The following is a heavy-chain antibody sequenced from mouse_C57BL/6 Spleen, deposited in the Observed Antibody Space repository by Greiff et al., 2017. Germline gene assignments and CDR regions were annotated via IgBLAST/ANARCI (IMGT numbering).Heavy chain of an antibody. CDR1: GFTFSDYG. J-gene: IGHJ4*01. CDR2: ISSGSSTI. V-gene: IGHV5-17*01. D-gene: IGHD2-4*01. Sequence: DVMLVESGGGLVKPGGSLKLSCAASGFTFSDYGMHWVRQAPEKGLEWVAYISSGSSTIYYADTVKGRFTISRDNAKNTLFLQMTSLRSEDTAMYYCARRDYDGRTYAMDYWGQGTSVTVSS. CDR3: ARRDYDGRTYAMDY.